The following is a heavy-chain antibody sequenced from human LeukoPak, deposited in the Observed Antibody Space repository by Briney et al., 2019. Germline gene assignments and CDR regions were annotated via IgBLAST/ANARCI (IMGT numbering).Heavy chain of an antibody. CDR3: ARGRDIVVVPAAMRGGRWFDP. CDR2: INHSGST. Sequence: SETLSLTCAAYGGSFSGYYWSWIRQPPGKGLEWIGEINHSGSTNYNPSLKSRVTISVDTSKNQFSLKLSSVTAADTAVYYCARGRDIVVVPAAMRGGRWFDPWGQGTLVTVSS. J-gene: IGHJ5*02. CDR1: GGSFSGYY. V-gene: IGHV4-34*01. D-gene: IGHD2-2*01.